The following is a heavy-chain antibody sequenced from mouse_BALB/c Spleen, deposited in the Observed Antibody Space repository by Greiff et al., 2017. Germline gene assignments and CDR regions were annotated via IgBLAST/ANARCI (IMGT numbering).Heavy chain of an antibody. CDR1: GFTFSSYG. CDR2: ISSGGSYT. Sequence: EVMLVESGGDLVKPGGSLKLSCAASGFTFSSYGMSWVRQTPDKRLEWVATISSGGSYTYYPDSVKGRFTISRDNAKNTLYLQMSSLKSEDTAMYYCARPDSSGPWFAYWGQGTLVTVSA. V-gene: IGHV5-6*01. D-gene: IGHD3-2*01. CDR3: ARPDSSGPWFAY. J-gene: IGHJ3*01.